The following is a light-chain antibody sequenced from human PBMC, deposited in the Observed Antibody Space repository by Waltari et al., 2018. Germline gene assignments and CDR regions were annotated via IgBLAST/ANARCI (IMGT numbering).Light chain of an antibody. J-gene: IGKJ1*01. V-gene: IGKV3-11*01. Sequence: DIVLTQSPATLSLSPGDRATLSCRASQSLSNFVAWYQQKPGQAPRLLMYDASNRAPGIPARFSGSGSETDFTLTISSLEPEDVGVYYCQQRSNWPQWTFGPGTKVEIK. CDR2: DAS. CDR1: QSLSNF. CDR3: QQRSNWPQWT.